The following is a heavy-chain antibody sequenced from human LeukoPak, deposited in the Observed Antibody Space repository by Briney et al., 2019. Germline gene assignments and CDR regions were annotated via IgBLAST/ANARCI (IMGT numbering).Heavy chain of an antibody. CDR2: IYYSGST. D-gene: IGHD3/OR15-3a*01. V-gene: IGHV4-34*01. J-gene: IGHJ3*02. Sequence: TPSETLSLTCAVYGGSFSGYYWSWIRQPPGKGLEWIGSIYYSGSTYYNPSLKSRVTISVDTSKNQFSLQLNSVTPEDTAVYYCARGGLISLANTPLGAFDIWGQGTMVSVSS. CDR1: GGSFSGYY. CDR3: ARGGLISLANTPLGAFDI.